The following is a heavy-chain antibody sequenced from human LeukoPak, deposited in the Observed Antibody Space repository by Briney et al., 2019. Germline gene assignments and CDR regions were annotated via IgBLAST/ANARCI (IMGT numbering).Heavy chain of an antibody. CDR1: GFTFSSYS. Sequence: PGGSLRLSCAASGFTFSSYSMNWVRQAPGKGLEWVGRIKSKGDGGTTDYAAPVKGRFTMSRDDSQSTLYLQMNSLKVEDTAIYYCSTDWYDYWGQGSLVTVSS. CDR2: IKSKGDGGTT. CDR3: STDWYDY. J-gene: IGHJ4*02. V-gene: IGHV3-15*01. D-gene: IGHD6-13*01.